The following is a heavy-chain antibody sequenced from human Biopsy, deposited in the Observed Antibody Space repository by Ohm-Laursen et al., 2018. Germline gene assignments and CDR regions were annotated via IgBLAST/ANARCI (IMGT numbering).Heavy chain of an antibody. J-gene: IGHJ4*02. D-gene: IGHD6-19*01. CDR3: ALQSVAQMKNFDY. Sequence: GSAKASCKASGFSFTGYYIHWVRQAPGQGLEWMWWISPKSGGTNYAQKFQGNITMTKNTSMSTAYMEMSRLRSDDRAVYYCALQSVAQMKNFDYWGQGTLVTVSS. V-gene: IGHV1-2*02. CDR1: GFSFTGYY. CDR2: ISPKSGGT.